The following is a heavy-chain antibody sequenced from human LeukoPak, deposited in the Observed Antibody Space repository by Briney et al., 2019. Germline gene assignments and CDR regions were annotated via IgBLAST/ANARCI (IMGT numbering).Heavy chain of an antibody. CDR1: GGSISSYY. CDR3: ARVPGPNWFDP. Sequence: SETLSLTCTVSGGSISSYYWSWIRQPPGKGLEWIGSIYQSGNTYYNASLKSRVTISVDTSKNQISLKLSSVTAADTAVYYCARVPGPNWFDPWGQGTLVTVSS. J-gene: IGHJ5*02. V-gene: IGHV4-59*08. CDR2: IYQSGNT.